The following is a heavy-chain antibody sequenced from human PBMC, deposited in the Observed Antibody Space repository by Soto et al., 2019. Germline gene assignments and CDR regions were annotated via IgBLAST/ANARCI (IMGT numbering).Heavy chain of an antibody. CDR1: GGSISSGGYY. D-gene: IGHD3-10*01. Sequence: SETLSLTCTVSGGSISSGGYYWSWIRQHPGKGLEWIGYIYYSGSTYYNPSLKSRVTMSVDTSKNQFSLKLSSVTAADTAVYYCATTGRVYYYYGMDVWGQGTTVTVSS. CDR2: IYYSGST. CDR3: ATTGRVYYYYGMDV. V-gene: IGHV4-31*03. J-gene: IGHJ6*02.